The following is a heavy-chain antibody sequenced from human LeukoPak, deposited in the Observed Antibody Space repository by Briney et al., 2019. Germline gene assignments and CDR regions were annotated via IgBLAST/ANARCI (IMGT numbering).Heavy chain of an antibody. CDR2: INQDASEK. D-gene: IGHD6-13*01. CDR3: AKSSSSWPGDWFDP. CDR1: GFIFSNYW. V-gene: IGHV3-7*01. J-gene: IGHJ5*02. Sequence: GGSLRLSCAVSGFIFSNYWMSWVRQAPGKGLEWVANINQDASEKYYADSVKGRFTISRDNSKNTLYLQMNSLRAEDTAVYYCAKSSSSWPGDWFDPWGQGTLVTVSS.